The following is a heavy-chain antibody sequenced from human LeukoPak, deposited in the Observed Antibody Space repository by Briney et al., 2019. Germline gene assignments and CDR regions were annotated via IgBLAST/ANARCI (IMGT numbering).Heavy chain of an antibody. Sequence: ASVKVSCKASGGTFSSYAISWVRQAPGQGLEWMGRIIPIFGTANYAQKFQGRVTITTDESTSTAYMELSSLRSEGTAVYYCARSIVVVVAATSWFDPWGQGTLVTVSS. CDR1: GGTFSSYA. V-gene: IGHV1-69*05. CDR2: IIPIFGTA. J-gene: IGHJ5*02. D-gene: IGHD2-15*01. CDR3: ARSIVVVVAATSWFDP.